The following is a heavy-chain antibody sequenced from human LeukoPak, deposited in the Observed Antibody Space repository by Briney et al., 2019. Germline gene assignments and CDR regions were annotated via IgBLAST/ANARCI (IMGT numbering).Heavy chain of an antibody. J-gene: IGHJ5*02. D-gene: IGHD3-10*01. CDR2: IYPEDSDS. V-gene: IGHV5-51*01. Sequence: GDSLKISCETSGFTFSTSWIGRVRQVPGTGLEWVGAIYPEDSDSRYSPSFQGQVHISAHMSTKTAYLQRASLKASDTATYYCARQRGASGTINWFDPWGQGTLVTVSS. CDR3: ARQRGASGTINWFDP. CDR1: GFTFSTSW.